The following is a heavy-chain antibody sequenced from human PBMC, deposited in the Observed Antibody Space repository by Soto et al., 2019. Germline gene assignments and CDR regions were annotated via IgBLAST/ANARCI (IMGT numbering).Heavy chain of an antibody. CDR1: GCTFRNHV. CDR2: IIPIIGTP. J-gene: IGHJ4*02. Sequence: SVKVSCKASGCTFRNHVFNWVRQAPGQGLEWMGGIIPIIGTPNYAQKFQGRVTITADASTSTVYLEVSSLRSQDTAVYYCARDLEFRDGNISHLDYWGQGTLVTVSS. CDR3: ARDLEFRDGNISHLDY. V-gene: IGHV1-69*13. D-gene: IGHD3-10*01.